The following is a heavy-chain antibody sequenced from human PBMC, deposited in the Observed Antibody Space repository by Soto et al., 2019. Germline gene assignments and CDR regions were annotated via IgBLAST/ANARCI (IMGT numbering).Heavy chain of an antibody. CDR1: GFTFSNHW. CDR3: ATDSAYCSSTSCYISYYSYMDV. CDR2: IKQDGSEK. V-gene: IGHV3-7*01. Sequence: EVQVVESGGGLVQPGGSLRLSFAASGFTFSNHWMTWVRQAPGKGLEWVANIKQDGSEKSYVDSVKGRFTLSRDNAQNSLYLQITTLRAEDTAAYSCATDSAYCSSTSCYISYYSYMDVWGKGTTVTVSS. J-gene: IGHJ6*03. D-gene: IGHD2-2*02.